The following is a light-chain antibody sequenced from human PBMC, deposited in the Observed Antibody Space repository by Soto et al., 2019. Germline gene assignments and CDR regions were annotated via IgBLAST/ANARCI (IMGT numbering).Light chain of an antibody. V-gene: IGLV2-8*01. CDR2: EVS. J-gene: IGLJ7*01. CDR3: SSYAGSNIGV. CDR1: SSDVGAYNY. Sequence: QSVLTQPPSASGSPGQSVTISCTGTSSDVGAYNYVSWYQQYPGKAPKLMIYEVSKRPSGVPDRFSGSKSGKTASLTVSGLQAEDEADYYCSSYAGSNIGVFGGGTQLTVL.